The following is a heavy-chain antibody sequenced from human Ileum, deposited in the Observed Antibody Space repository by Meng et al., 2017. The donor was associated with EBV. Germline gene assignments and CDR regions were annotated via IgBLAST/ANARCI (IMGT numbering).Heavy chain of an antibody. CDR3: GRDQGRELINH. CDR1: GDSISSDIW. D-gene: IGHD1-7*01. Sequence: ESGPGLGKPSGTLSLTCTVSGDSISSDIWWSWVRQPPGKGLEWIGEVYHRGDTNYNPSLKSRVDISVDKSKNQFYLSLFSVTAADTAVYYCGRDQGRELINHWGQGTLVTVSS. CDR2: VYHRGDT. J-gene: IGHJ4*02. V-gene: IGHV4-4*02.